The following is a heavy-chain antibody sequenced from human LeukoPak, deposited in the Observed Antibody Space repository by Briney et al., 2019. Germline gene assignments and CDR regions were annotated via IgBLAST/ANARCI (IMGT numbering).Heavy chain of an antibody. CDR1: GGSISSGGYY. Sequence: SQTLSLTCTVSGGSISSGGYYWSWIRQHPGKGLEWIGYIYYSGSTYYNPSLKSRVTISVDTSKNQFSLKLSSVNAADTAVYYCAREMATISYYGMDVWGQGTTVTVSS. D-gene: IGHD5-24*01. V-gene: IGHV4-31*03. CDR3: AREMATISYYGMDV. J-gene: IGHJ6*02. CDR2: IYYSGST.